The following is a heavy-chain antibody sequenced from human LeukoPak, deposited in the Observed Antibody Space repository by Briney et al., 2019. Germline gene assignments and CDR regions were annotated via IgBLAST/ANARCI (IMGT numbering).Heavy chain of an antibody. Sequence: GGSLRLSCAASGFTFSSYAMSWVRQAPGKGLEWVSDQSDTGYYRNYADSAKGRFTISRDNSKNSLWLQMNSLRVEDTAVYYCARKWHGGFDIWSQGAMVTVSS. CDR3: ARKWHGGFDI. V-gene: IGHV3-23*01. D-gene: IGHD2-8*01. CDR2: QSDTGYYR. J-gene: IGHJ3*02. CDR1: GFTFSSYA.